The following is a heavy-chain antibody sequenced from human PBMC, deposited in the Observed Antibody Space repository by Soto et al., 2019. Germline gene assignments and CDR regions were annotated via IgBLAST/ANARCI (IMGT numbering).Heavy chain of an antibody. CDR1: GFAFSAKD. Sequence: GSLRPSCSASGFAFSAKDMGWVRQAPGRGLEWVSTTGGGTYYADSVKGRFTISRDNTKISLYLQMNSLRAEDTAIYYCAKNAGTPWGQGTLVTVSS. CDR2: TGGGT. CDR3: AKNAGTP. J-gene: IGHJ5*02. V-gene: IGHV3-23*01. D-gene: IGHD1-1*01.